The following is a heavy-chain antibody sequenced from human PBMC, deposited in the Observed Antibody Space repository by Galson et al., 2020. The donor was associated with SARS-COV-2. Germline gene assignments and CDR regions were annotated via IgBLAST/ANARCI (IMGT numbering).Heavy chain of an antibody. J-gene: IGHJ4*02. V-gene: IGHV3-23*01. D-gene: IGHD6-19*01. CDR1: GLTFSSYA. CDR3: AKDSGGSGWYFDD. Sequence: GGSLRLSCAASGLTFSSYAMSWVRQAPGKGLEWVSTISGSGGRTFYADSVKGRFTISRDNSKNTLYLQMNSLRAEDTAVYYCAKDSGGSGWYFDDWGQGTLVTVSS. CDR2: ISGSGGRT.